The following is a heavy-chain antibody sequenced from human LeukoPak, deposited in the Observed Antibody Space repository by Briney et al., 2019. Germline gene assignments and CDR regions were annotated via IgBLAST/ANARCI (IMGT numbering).Heavy chain of an antibody. J-gene: IGHJ3*02. Sequence: GASVKVSCKASGYTFTSYAMHWVRQAPGQRLEWMGWINAGNGNTKYSQKFQGRVTITRDTSASTAYMELSSLRSEDTAVYYCARGADYYDILYAFDIWGQGTMVTVSS. CDR2: INAGNGNT. D-gene: IGHD3-9*01. CDR1: GYTFTSYA. CDR3: ARGADYYDILYAFDI. V-gene: IGHV1-3*01.